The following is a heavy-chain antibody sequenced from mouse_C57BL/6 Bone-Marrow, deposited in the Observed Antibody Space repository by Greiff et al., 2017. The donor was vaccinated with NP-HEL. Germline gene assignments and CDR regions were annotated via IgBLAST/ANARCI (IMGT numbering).Heavy chain of an antibody. CDR1: GYTFTSYW. Sequence: QVQLKESGAELVRPGTSVKLSCKASGYTFTSYWMHWVKQRPGQGLEWIGVIDPSDSYTNYNQKFKGKATLTVDTSSSTAYMQLSSLTSEDSAVYYCARSPFTTVVPYWYFDVWGTGTTVTVSS. J-gene: IGHJ1*03. D-gene: IGHD1-1*01. CDR3: ARSPFTTVVPYWYFDV. CDR2: IDPSDSYT. V-gene: IGHV1-59*01.